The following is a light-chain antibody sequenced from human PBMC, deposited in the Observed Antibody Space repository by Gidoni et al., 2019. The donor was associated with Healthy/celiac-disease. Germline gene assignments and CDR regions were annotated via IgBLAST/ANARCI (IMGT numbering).Light chain of an antibody. CDR2: AAS. Sequence: DLQMTQSPSSLSASVGDSVTITCRASQGISNYLAWYQQKPGKVPKLLIYAASTLQSGVPSRFSGSGSGTDFTLTISSLQPEDVATYYCQKYNSASYTFGQGTKLEIK. CDR3: QKYNSASYT. V-gene: IGKV1-27*01. J-gene: IGKJ2*01. CDR1: QGISNY.